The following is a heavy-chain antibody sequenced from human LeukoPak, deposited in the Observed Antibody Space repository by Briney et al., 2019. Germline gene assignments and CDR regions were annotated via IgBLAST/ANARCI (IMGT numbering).Heavy chain of an antibody. CDR1: GLTFSDSA. V-gene: IGHV3-73*01. Sequence: GGSLRLSCAASGLTFSDSAVHWVRQASGKGLEWVGRIRSKAKSYATAYAASVKGRFPISRDDSETTAYLQMNSLKTEDTAVYYCTHYYDGSGYYGAFDSWGQGTMVTVSS. CDR3: THYYDGSGYYGAFDS. J-gene: IGHJ3*02. CDR2: IRSKAKSYAT. D-gene: IGHD3-22*01.